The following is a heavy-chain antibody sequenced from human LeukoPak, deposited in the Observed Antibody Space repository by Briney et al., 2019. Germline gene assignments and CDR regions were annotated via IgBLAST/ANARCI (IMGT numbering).Heavy chain of an antibody. V-gene: IGHV3-30*18. Sequence: GGSLRLSCAASGFTFGSYGMHWDRQAPGKGLEWVAVISYDGSNQYYADSVKGRFTISRDNSKNTLYLQMNSLRGADTAVYYCAKAHTVTTLYWFDPWGQGTLVTVSS. D-gene: IGHD4-17*01. J-gene: IGHJ5*02. CDR3: AKAHTVTTLYWFDP. CDR1: GFTFGSYG. CDR2: ISYDGSNQ.